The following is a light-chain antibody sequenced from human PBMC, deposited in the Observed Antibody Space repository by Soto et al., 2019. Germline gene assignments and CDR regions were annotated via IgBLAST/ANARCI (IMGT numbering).Light chain of an antibody. V-gene: IGKV1-5*01. CDR1: QSIGSW. CDR2: DAS. Sequence: DIQMTQSPSTLSASVGDRVTITCRASQSIGSWLAWYQQKPGKAPKVLIYDASSLESGVPSRFSGSGSGTEFTLTISCLQPDDFATYYCQQYNNLLTFGGGTRVEIK. J-gene: IGKJ4*01. CDR3: QQYNNLLT.